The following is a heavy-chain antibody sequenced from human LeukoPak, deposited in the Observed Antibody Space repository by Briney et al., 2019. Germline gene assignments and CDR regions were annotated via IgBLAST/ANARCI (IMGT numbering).Heavy chain of an antibody. D-gene: IGHD2-2*02. V-gene: IGHV3-30*04. J-gene: IGHJ3*02. Sequence: GGSLRLSCAASGFTFSSYAMSWVRQAPGKGLEWVAVISYDGSNKYYADSVKGRFTISRDNSKNTLYLQMNSLRAEDTAVYYCARDGRLYQDAFDIWGQGTMVTVSS. CDR2: ISYDGSNK. CDR3: ARDGRLYQDAFDI. CDR1: GFTFSSYA.